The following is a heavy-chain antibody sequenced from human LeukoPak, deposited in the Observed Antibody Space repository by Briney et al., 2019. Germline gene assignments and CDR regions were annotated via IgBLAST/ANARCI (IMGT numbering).Heavy chain of an antibody. CDR3: ARDVRYYDSSGYFLLDY. CDR1: GYTFTGYY. J-gene: IGHJ4*02. Sequence: ASVKVSCKASGYTFTGYYMHWVRQAPGQGLEWMGWINPNSGGTNYAQKFQGRVTMTRDTSISTAYMELSSLRSDDTAVYYCARDVRYYDSSGYFLLDYWGQGTLVTVSS. D-gene: IGHD3-22*01. CDR2: INPNSGGT. V-gene: IGHV1-2*02.